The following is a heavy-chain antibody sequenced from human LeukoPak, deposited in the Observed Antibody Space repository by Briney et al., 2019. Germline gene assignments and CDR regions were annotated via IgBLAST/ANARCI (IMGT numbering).Heavy chain of an antibody. CDR1: GGTFSSYP. CDR3: AREYPYDSSGYYY. Sequence: ASVKVSCKASGGTFSSYPISWVRQAPGQGLEWMGGVIPIFGTANYAQKFQGRVTITADESTSTAYMELSSLRSEDTAVYYCAREYPYDSSGYYYWGQGTLVTVSS. V-gene: IGHV1-69*13. CDR2: VIPIFGTA. J-gene: IGHJ4*02. D-gene: IGHD3-22*01.